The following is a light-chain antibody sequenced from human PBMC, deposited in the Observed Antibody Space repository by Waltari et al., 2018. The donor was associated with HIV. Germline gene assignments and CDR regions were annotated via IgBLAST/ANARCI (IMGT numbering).Light chain of an antibody. J-gene: IGKJ2*01. CDR1: Y. Sequence: YVNWYQQKPGKAPKLLIYAATTLHSGVPSRFSGSGSGTEFTLSVASLEREDAATYFCQQSYSTPPYTFGQGTKVQI. CDR3: QQSYSTPPYT. CDR2: AAT. V-gene: IGKV1-39*01.